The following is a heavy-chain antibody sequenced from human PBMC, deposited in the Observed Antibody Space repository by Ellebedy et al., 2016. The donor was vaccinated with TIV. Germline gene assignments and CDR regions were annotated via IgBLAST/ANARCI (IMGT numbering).Heavy chain of an antibody. CDR2: ITDIGGHT. J-gene: IGHJ3*02. D-gene: IGHD4-23*01. CDR3: AKSTVINPEGDAYDI. Sequence: GESLKISCAASGLPFSSHAMSWVRQAPGKGLAWVSSITDIGGHTYYADSVKGRFTISRDNSKDTLYLQMNSLRAEDTAVYYCAKSTVINPEGDAYDIWGQGTKVTVSS. V-gene: IGHV3-23*01. CDR1: GLPFSSHA.